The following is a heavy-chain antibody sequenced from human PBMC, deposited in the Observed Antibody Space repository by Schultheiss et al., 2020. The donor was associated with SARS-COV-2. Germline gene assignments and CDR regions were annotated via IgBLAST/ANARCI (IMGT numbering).Heavy chain of an antibody. J-gene: IGHJ4*02. D-gene: IGHD2-21*01. Sequence: SETLSLTCAVSGYSISSGYYWGWIRQPPGKGLEWIGSIYHSGSTNYNPSLKSRVTISVDTSKNQFSLKLSSVTAADTAVYYCARGQLWWGYWGQGILVTVSS. CDR2: IYHSGST. CDR3: ARGQLWWGY. CDR1: GYSISSGYY. V-gene: IGHV4-38-2*01.